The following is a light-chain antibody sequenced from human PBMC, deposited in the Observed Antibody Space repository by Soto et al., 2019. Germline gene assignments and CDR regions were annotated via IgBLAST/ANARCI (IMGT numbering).Light chain of an antibody. V-gene: IGKV3-20*01. CDR3: KQYHSSFT. J-gene: IGKJ4*01. Sequence: IVLTQSPGTLSLSPGEGATLSRSASHSVSSSSLNGYQQKRGQAPGLLIYVASTRATGIPDRFSGSGSVTDFTLTISRLEPEDFGVYYCKQYHSSFTFGGGTKVEIK. CDR1: HSVSSSS. CDR2: VAS.